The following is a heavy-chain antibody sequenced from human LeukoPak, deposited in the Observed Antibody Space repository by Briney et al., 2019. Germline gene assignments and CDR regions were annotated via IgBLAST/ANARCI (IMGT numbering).Heavy chain of an antibody. CDR2: IYYSGST. J-gene: IGHJ3*02. V-gene: IGHV4-39*07. D-gene: IGHD1-26*01. CDR1: GGSTSSSSYY. CDR3: ARDPSGSYYHDAFDI. Sequence: SETLSLTCTVSGGSTSSSSYYWGWIRQPPGKGLEWIGSIYYSGSTYYNPSLKSRVTISVDTSKNQFSLKLSSVTAADTAVYYCARDPSGSYYHDAFDIWGQGTMVTVSS.